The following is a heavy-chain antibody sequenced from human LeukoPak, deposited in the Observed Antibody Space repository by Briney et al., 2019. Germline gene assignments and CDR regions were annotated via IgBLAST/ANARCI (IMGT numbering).Heavy chain of an antibody. CDR3: ARADQHFWSGYYRNWFDP. Sequence: ASVKVSCKASGDTFASYDINWVRQATGQGVECMGWMNPNSDNTGYAQKSQGRDTMTRNTSISTAYMELSSLRSEDTAVYYCARADQHFWSGYYRNWFDPWGQGTLVTVSS. D-gene: IGHD3-3*02. CDR1: GDTFASYD. J-gene: IGHJ5*02. V-gene: IGHV1-8*01. CDR2: MNPNSDNT.